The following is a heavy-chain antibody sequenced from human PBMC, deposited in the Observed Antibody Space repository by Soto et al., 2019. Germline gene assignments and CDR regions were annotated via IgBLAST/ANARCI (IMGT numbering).Heavy chain of an antibody. J-gene: IGHJ4*02. D-gene: IGHD3-3*01. CDR1: GGSFSGYY. CDR3: ARATYYDFWSGYYDY. Sequence: LSLTCAVYGGSFSGYYWSWIRQPPGKGLEWIGEINHSGSTNYNPSLKSRVTMSVHTSKNQFSLKLSSVTAADTAVYYCARATYYDFWSGYYDYWGQGTLVTV. CDR2: INHSGST. V-gene: IGHV4-34*01.